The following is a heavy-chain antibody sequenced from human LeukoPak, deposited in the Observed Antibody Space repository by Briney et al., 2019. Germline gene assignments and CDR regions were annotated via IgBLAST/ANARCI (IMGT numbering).Heavy chain of an antibody. J-gene: IGHJ4*02. D-gene: IGHD3-10*01. V-gene: IGHV3-21*01. CDR2: ISSSSSYI. Sequence: PGGSLRLSCEVSGFTFSTYSMNWVRQAPGKGLEWVSSISSSSSYIYYADSVKGRFTISRDNAKNSLFLQMNSLRAEDTAVYYCARDLMVRGVSYYFDYWGQGTLVTVSS. CDR3: ARDLMVRGVSYYFDY. CDR1: GFTFSTYS.